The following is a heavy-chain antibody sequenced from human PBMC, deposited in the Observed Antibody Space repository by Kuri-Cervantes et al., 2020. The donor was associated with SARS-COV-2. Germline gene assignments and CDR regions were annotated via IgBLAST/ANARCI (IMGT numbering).Heavy chain of an antibody. Sequence: GGSLLSCAASGFTFSSYSMNWVRQAPGKGLEWVSYISSSSSTIYYADSVKGRFTISRDNAKNSLYLQMNSLRAEDTAVYYCAREGYCSSTSSSRGYYYYYMDVWGKGTTVTVSS. CDR2: ISSSSSTI. V-gene: IGHV3-48*04. D-gene: IGHD2-2*01. CDR1: GFTFSSYS. CDR3: AREGYCSSTSSSRGYYYYYMDV. J-gene: IGHJ6*03.